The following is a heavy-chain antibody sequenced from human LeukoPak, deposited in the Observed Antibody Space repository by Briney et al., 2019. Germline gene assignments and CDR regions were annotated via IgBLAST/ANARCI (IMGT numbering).Heavy chain of an antibody. CDR2: MSGSGAST. Sequence: GGSLRLSCVVSGFTFSGYAMSWVRQAPGKGLEWVSAMSGSGASTIYADSVRGRFTISRDNSKNTLYLQMDSLRAEDTAVYYCAKDQDYDYIWGSSRVWGQGTLVTVSS. V-gene: IGHV3-23*01. CDR1: GFTFSGYA. J-gene: IGHJ4*02. CDR3: AKDQDYDYIWGSSRV. D-gene: IGHD3-16*02.